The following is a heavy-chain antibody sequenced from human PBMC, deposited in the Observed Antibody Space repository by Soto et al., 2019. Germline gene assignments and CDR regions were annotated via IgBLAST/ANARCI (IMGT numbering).Heavy chain of an antibody. CDR3: ASSARSLMWFGSPRPTYGMDV. J-gene: IGHJ6*02. Sequence: PGGSLRLSCAASGFTFSSYSMNWVRQAPGKGLEWVSSISSSSSYIYYADSVKGRFTISRDNAKNSLYLQMNSLRAEDTAVYYCASSARSLMWFGSPRPTYGMDVWGQGTTVTVSS. D-gene: IGHD3-10*01. CDR1: GFTFSSYS. V-gene: IGHV3-21*01. CDR2: ISSSSSYI.